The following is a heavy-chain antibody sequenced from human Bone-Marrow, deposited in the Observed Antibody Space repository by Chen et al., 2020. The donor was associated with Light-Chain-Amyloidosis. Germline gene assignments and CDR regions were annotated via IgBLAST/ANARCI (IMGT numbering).Heavy chain of an antibody. J-gene: IGHJ2*01. CDR1: GFSCSSYW. D-gene: IGHD7-27*01. V-gene: IGHV3-7*03. CDR2: LKQDDSEK. Sequence: EVQLVESGGGLVQPGGSLRLSCAASGFSCSSYWMSWVRQAPGKGLEWVANLKQDDSEKYYVGPGTGPFTTSSDNATNSLYPQIHRPRAEDTAVSYCASAWGARSFDPWR. CDR3: ASAWGARSFDP.